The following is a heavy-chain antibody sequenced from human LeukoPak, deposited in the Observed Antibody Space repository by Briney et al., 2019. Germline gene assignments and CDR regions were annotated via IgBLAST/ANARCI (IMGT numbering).Heavy chain of an antibody. Sequence: GGSLRLSCAASGFTFSSYAMHWVRQAPGKGLEWVAVISYDGSNEYYADSVKGRFTISRDNSKNTLYLQMNSLRAEDTAVYYCARDHYYGSVLDWWGQGTLVTVSS. CDR3: ARDHYYGSVLDW. CDR2: ISYDGSNE. J-gene: IGHJ4*02. CDR1: GFTFSSYA. D-gene: IGHD3-10*01. V-gene: IGHV3-30-3*01.